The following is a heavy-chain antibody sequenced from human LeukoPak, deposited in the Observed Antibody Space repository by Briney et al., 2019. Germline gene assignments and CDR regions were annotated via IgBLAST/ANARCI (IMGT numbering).Heavy chain of an antibody. CDR3: AREHSSSWFDP. D-gene: IGHD6-13*01. V-gene: IGHV4-39*02. CDR1: SGSISRSYYY. Sequence: SETLSLTCTVSSGSISRSYYYWGWIRQPPGKGLEWVGSVYYSGKTFYSPSLKSRVTISVDTSKNHFSLRLISVTAADTAVYYCAREHSSSWFDPWGQGTLVTVSS. J-gene: IGHJ5*02. CDR2: VYYSGKT.